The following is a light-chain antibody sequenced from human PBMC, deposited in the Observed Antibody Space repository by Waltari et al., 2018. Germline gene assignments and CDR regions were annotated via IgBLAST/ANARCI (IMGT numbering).Light chain of an antibody. CDR1: STDIGHYNF. V-gene: IGLV2-14*03. CDR3: SSYTTKNTLL. CDR2: DVS. J-gene: IGLJ2*01. Sequence: QSALTQPASVSGSPGQTITISCTGSSTDIGHYNFVSWYQQSPGTAPKLILYDVSNRPSGISSRSSGSKSATTASLTISGLQAEDEADYYCSSYTTKNTLLFGGGTKLTVL.